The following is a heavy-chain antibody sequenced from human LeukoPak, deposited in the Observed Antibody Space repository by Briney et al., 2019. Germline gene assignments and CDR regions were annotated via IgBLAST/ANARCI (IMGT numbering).Heavy chain of an antibody. CDR2: ISGSSGST. CDR3: ARDSSSWYKSFDY. V-gene: IGHV3-23*01. CDR1: GFTFSSYA. J-gene: IGHJ4*02. Sequence: GGSLRLSCAASGFTFSSYAMSWVRQAPGKGLEWVSAISGSSGSTYYADSVKGRFTISRDNAKNSLYLQMNSLRAEDTAVYYCARDSSSWYKSFDYWGQGTLVTVSS. D-gene: IGHD6-13*01.